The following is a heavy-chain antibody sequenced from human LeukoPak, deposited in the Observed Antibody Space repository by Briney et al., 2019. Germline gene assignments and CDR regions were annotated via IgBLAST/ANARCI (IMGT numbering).Heavy chain of an antibody. J-gene: IGHJ3*02. CDR1: GYTFTDYY. V-gene: IGHV1-2*04. CDR2: TNPNSGGT. CDR3: ARDKRRSDYYGSGSYYPDAFDI. D-gene: IGHD3-10*01. Sequence: ASVKVSCKASGYTFTDYYMHWVRRAPGQGLEWMGWTNPNSGGTNYAQNFQGWVTMTRDTSISTAYMELGRLRSDDTAVYYCARDKRRSDYYGSGSYYPDAFDIWGQGTMVTVSS.